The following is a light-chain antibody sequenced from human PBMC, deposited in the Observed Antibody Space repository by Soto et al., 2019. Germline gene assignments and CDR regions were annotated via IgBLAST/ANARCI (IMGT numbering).Light chain of an antibody. Sequence: DIQMTQSPSSLSASVGDRVTIACRTSQSINNFLNWYQQKPGNAPNLLIYGASTLHREVPSRFSGSGSGTDFTLTITNVQPEDFATYFCQQSYHNPRTFGQGTTLEI. CDR3: QQSYHNPRT. CDR2: GAS. V-gene: IGKV1-39*01. J-gene: IGKJ2*01. CDR1: QSINNF.